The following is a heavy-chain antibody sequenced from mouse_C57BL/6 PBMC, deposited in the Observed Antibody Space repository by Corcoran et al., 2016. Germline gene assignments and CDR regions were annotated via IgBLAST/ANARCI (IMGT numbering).Heavy chain of an antibody. D-gene: IGHD1-2*01. Sequence: ELQLQQSGPELVKPGASVTITCKASGYTFTDYNMDWVKKSHGKSLEWIGDINPNNGGTSYNQKFKGKATLTVDKSSSTAYMELRSQTSEDSAVYYRVGGGDYDGFFAYWGQGTLVTVSA. CDR1: GYTFTDYN. CDR2: INPNNGGT. J-gene: IGHJ3*01. CDR3: VGGGDYDGFFAY. V-gene: IGHV1-18*01.